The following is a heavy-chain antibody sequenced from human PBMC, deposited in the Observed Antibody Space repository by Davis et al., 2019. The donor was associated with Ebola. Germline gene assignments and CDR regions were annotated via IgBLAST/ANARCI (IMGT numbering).Heavy chain of an antibody. Sequence: ASVKVSCKASGYTFTSYDINWVRQATGQGLEWMGWMNPNSANTGYAQKFQGRVTMTRNTSISTAYMELSSLRSEDTAVYYCTRTSITIFGVAPPADWGQGTLVTVSS. CDR1: GYTFTSYD. D-gene: IGHD3-3*01. CDR2: MNPNSANT. CDR3: TRTSITIFGVAPPAD. J-gene: IGHJ4*02. V-gene: IGHV1-8*01.